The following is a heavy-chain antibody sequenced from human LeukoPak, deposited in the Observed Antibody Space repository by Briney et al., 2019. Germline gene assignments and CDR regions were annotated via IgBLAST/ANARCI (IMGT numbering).Heavy chain of an antibody. CDR1: GFTFSSYN. Sequence: GGSLRLSCAASGFTFSSYNMNWVRQAPGKGLEWVSSISSSRSYIYYADSVKGRFTISRDNAKNSLYLQMNRLRAEDTAVYYCTRLSLSYDILSGYNFDYWGQGTLVTVSS. CDR2: ISSSRSYI. D-gene: IGHD3-9*01. V-gene: IGHV3-21*01. J-gene: IGHJ4*02. CDR3: TRLSLSYDILSGYNFDY.